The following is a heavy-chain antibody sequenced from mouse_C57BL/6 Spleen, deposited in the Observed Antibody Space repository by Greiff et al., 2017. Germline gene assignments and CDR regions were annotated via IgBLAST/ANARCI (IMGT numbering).Heavy chain of an antibody. J-gene: IGHJ2*01. CDR2: IYPGDGDT. Sequence: QVQLQQSGPELVKPGASVKISCKASGYAFSSSWMNWVKQRPGKGLEWIGRIYPGDGDTNYNGKFKGKATLTADKSSSTAYMQLSSLTSEDSAVYFCARRGSNYLDYWGQGTTLTVSS. D-gene: IGHD1-1*01. V-gene: IGHV1-82*01. CDR1: GYAFSSSW. CDR3: ARRGSNYLDY.